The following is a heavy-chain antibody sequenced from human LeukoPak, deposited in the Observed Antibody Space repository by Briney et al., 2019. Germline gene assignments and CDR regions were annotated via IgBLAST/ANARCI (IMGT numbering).Heavy chain of an antibody. V-gene: IGHV3-7*04. J-gene: IGHJ5*02. D-gene: IGHD3-16*01. CDR1: GFTISTHC. CDR3: TVDGGYNRFDP. CDR2: MNGDGSVR. Sequence: AGSLRLSCAASGFTISTHCRTWVRQAPGKGLEWVANMNGDGSVRNYVVSVKGRFTIYRDNAKSSLYLQMDSLRAEDTAVYYCTVDGGYNRFDPWGQGTLVTVPS.